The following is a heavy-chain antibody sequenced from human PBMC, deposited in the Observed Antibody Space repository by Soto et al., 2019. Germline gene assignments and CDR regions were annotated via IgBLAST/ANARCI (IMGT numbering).Heavy chain of an antibody. CDR2: ISAYNGNT. Sequence: SLKLSCKASGYTFTIYGISCLRQAPGQGLEWMGWISAYNGNTNYAQKLQGRVTMTTDTSTSTAYMELRSLRSDDTAVYYCARVVFAEWELLDCWGQGTLVTVSS. CDR3: ARVVFAEWELLDC. CDR1: GYTFTIYG. V-gene: IGHV1-18*04. D-gene: IGHD1-26*01. J-gene: IGHJ4*02.